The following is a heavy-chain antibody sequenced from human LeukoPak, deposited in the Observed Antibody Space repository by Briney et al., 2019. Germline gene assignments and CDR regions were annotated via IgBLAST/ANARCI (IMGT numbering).Heavy chain of an antibody. J-gene: IGHJ4*02. CDR3: ARVWCSSTSCYPVRYYFDY. CDR1: GGSISSYY. V-gene: IGHV4-59*01. D-gene: IGHD2-2*01. CDR2: IYYSGST. Sequence: SETLSLTCTVSGGSISSYYWSWIRQPPGKGLEWIGYIYYSGSTNYNPSLKSRVTISVDTSKNQFSLKLSSVTAADTAVYYCARVWCSSTSCYPVRYYFDYWGQGTLVTVSS.